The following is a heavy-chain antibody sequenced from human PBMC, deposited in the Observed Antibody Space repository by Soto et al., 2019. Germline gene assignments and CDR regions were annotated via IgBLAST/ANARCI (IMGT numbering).Heavy chain of an antibody. CDR1: GYTLTSYY. CDR2: INPSGGST. Sequence: ASVKVSCKASGYTLTSYYVHWVRQAPGQGLEWMGMINPSGGSTSYAQKFQGRLTMTTDTSTNTVYMELSSLRSEDTAVYYCARPPFPGCINAICYPLDFWGQGALVTVSS. D-gene: IGHD2-8*01. V-gene: IGHV1-46*01. CDR3: ARPPFPGCINAICYPLDF. J-gene: IGHJ4*02.